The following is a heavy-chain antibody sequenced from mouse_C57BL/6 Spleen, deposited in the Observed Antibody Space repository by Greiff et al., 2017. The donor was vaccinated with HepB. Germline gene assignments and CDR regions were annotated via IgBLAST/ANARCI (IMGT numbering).Heavy chain of an antibody. D-gene: IGHD1-1*01. Sequence: EVQLQQSGPVLARPGASVKISCKTSGYTFTSYWMHWVKQRPGQGLEWIGAIYPGNSDTSYNQKFKGKAKLTAVTSASTAYMELSSLTNEDSAVYYGIRYGVSDAMDYWGQGTSLTVSS. CDR1: GYTFTSYW. V-gene: IGHV1-5*01. CDR2: IYPGNSDT. J-gene: IGHJ4*01. CDR3: IRYGVSDAMDY.